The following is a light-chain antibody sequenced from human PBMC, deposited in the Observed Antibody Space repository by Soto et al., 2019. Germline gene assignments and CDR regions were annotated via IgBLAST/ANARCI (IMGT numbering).Light chain of an antibody. CDR1: SSDVGGYNY. J-gene: IGLJ1*01. Sequence: QSALTQPPSASGAPGQSVTISCTGTSSDVGGYNYVSWYQQHPGKAPKLILYDVTYRPSGVSNRFSGSKSGNTASLTVSGLQAEDEADYYCSSYASSSTPYVFGTGTKVTVL. V-gene: IGLV2-14*03. CDR3: SSYASSSTPYV. CDR2: DVT.